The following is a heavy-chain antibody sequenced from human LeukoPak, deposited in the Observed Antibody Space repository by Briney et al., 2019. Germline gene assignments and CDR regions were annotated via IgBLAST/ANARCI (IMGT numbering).Heavy chain of an antibody. J-gene: IGHJ4*02. CDR3: ARHLVSWSPKAAAKGYYFDY. Sequence: SETLSLTCTVSGGSISSYYWSWIRQPPGKGLEWIGYIYYSGSTNYNPSLKSRVTISVDTSKNQFSLKLSSVTSADTAVYYCARHLVSWSPKAAAKGYYFDYWGQGTLVTVSS. D-gene: IGHD6-13*01. V-gene: IGHV4-59*08. CDR1: GGSISSYY. CDR2: IYYSGST.